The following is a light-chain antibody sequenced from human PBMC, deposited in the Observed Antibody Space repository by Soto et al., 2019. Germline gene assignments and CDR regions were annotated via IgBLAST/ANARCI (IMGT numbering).Light chain of an antibody. CDR2: QTS. J-gene: IGKJ1*01. Sequence: EIGLTQSTATLSSFPGDRVTLSWRASQYINTRLAWYQHRPGQAPRLLIYQTSIRAAGIPARFSASGNGTDFNLTISDVQPEDFAVYYCHQRQSWPRTFGQGTKVDIK. V-gene: IGKV3-11*01. CDR3: HQRQSWPRT. CDR1: QYINTR.